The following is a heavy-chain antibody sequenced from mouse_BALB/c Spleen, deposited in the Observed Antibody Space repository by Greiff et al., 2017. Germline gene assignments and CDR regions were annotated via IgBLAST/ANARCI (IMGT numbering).Heavy chain of an antibody. CDR2: IWSGGST. Sequence: VQRVESGPGLVQPSQSLSITCTVSGFSLTSYGVHWVRQSPGKGLEWLGVIWSGGSTDYNAAFISRLSISKDNSKSQVFFKMNSLQANDTAIYYCARFITTASAWFAYWGQGTLVTVSA. J-gene: IGHJ3*01. CDR3: ARFITTASAWFAY. V-gene: IGHV2-2*02. CDR1: GFSLTSYG. D-gene: IGHD1-2*01.